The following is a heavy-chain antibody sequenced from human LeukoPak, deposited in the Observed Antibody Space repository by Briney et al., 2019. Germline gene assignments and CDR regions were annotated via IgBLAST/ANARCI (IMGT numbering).Heavy chain of an antibody. CDR2: IWYDGSNK. V-gene: IGHV3-33*01. CDR3: ATTHSAYCSSTSCYGRFDY. J-gene: IGHJ4*02. CDR1: GFTFSSYD. D-gene: IGHD2-2*01. Sequence: PGRSLRLSCAASGFTFSSYDMHWVRQASGKGLEWVAVIWYDGSNKYYADSVKGRFTIPRDNSKNTLYLQMNSLRAEDTAVYYCATTHSAYCSSTSCYGRFDYWGQGTLVTVCS.